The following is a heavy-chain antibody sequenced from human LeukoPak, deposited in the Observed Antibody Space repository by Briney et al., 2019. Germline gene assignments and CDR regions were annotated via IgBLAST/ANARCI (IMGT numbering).Heavy chain of an antibody. CDR3: ARDYQVYSSSWYPYVDY. D-gene: IGHD6-13*01. CDR2: ISGSGGST. CDR1: GFTFSSYA. Sequence: PGGSLRLSCAASGFTFSSYAMSWVRQAPGKGLEWVSAISGSGGSTYYADSVKGRFTISRDNSKNTLYLQMNSLRAEDTAVYYCARDYQVYSSSWYPYVDYWGQGTLVTVSS. J-gene: IGHJ4*02. V-gene: IGHV3-23*01.